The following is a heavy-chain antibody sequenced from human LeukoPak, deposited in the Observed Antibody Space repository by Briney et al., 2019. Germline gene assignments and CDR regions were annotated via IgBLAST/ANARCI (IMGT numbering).Heavy chain of an antibody. Sequence: GGSLRLSCAASGFTFSSYGMHWVRQAPGKGLEWVVVIWYDGSNKYYADSVKGRFTISRDNSKNTLYLQMNSLRAEDTAVYYCARRSIGDYGFDYWGQGTLVTVSS. CDR3: ARRSIGDYGFDY. J-gene: IGHJ4*02. V-gene: IGHV3-33*01. CDR1: GFTFSSYG. CDR2: IWYDGSNK. D-gene: IGHD4-17*01.